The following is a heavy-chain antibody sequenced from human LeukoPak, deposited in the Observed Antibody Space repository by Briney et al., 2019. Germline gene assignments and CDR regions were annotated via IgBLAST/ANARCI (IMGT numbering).Heavy chain of an antibody. J-gene: IGHJ6*03. CDR2: IYYSGNT. CDR1: GGSISNKY. V-gene: IGHV4-59*01. D-gene: IGHD6-6*01. Sequence: SETLSLTCTVSGGSISNKYWSWIRQPPGKGLEWIGYIYYSGNTNYNPSLKSRVTILVDTSKNQVYLKLSSVTAADTAVYFCARDWGVGGRPGYMDVWGKGTTVTVSS. CDR3: ARDWGVGGRPGYMDV.